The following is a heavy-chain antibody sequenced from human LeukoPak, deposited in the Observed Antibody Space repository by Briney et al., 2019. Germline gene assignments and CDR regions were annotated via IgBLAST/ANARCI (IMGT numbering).Heavy chain of an antibody. CDR2: INHSGST. D-gene: IGHD6-13*01. V-gene: IGHV4-34*01. Sequence: PSETLSLTCAVYGGSFSGYYWSWIRQPPGKGLEWIGEINHSGSTNYNPSLKSRVTISVDTSKNQFSLKLSSVTAADTAVYYCARAPPYSSSWGYWGQGTLVTVSP. CDR1: GGSFSGYY. J-gene: IGHJ4*02. CDR3: ARAPPYSSSWGY.